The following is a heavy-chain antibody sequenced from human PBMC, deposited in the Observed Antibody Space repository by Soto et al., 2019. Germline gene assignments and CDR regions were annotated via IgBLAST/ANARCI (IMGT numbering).Heavy chain of an antibody. CDR2: INHSGST. V-gene: IGHV4-34*01. D-gene: IGHD2-2*01. CDR3: ARGGYCSRTSCFKAAFDI. CDR1: GGSFSGYY. Sequence: QVQLQQWGAGLLKPSETLSLTCAVYGGSFSGYYWSWIRQPPGKGLAWIGEINHSGSTNYNPSLKSRVTISVDTSKNQFSLKLSSVTAADTAVDYCARGGYCSRTSCFKAAFDIWGQGTMVTVSS. J-gene: IGHJ3*02.